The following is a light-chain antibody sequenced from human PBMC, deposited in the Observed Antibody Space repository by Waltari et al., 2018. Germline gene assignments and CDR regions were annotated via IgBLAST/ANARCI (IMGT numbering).Light chain of an antibody. CDR2: EVK. Sequence: QSALTQPASVSGSPGQSITISCTGTSSDIGRSNTVSWYQQYPVKAPQVIIYEVKNRPSGVSTRFAVSTSGNTASLTISALQADDEAYFYCSSYTGDNILLFGGGTKVTVL. V-gene: IGLV2-14*01. J-gene: IGLJ3*02. CDR1: SSDIGRSNT. CDR3: SSYTGDNILL.